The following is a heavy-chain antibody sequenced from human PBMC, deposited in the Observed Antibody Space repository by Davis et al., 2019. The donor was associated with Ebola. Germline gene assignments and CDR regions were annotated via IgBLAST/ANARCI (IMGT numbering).Heavy chain of an antibody. J-gene: IGHJ6*02. V-gene: IGHV4-34*01. CDR1: GGSFSGYY. CDR2: INHSGST. CDR3: ARDYHYDFWSGYYYYGMDV. D-gene: IGHD3-3*01. Sequence: SETLSLTCAVYGGSFSGYYWSWIRQPPGKGLEWTGEINHSGSTNYNPSLKSRVTISVDTSKNQFSMKLSSVTAADTAVYYCARDYHYDFWSGYYYYGMDVWGQGTTVTVSS.